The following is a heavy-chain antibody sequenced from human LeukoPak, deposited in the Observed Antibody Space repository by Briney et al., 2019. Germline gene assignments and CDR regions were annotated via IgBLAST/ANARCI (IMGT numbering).Heavy chain of an antibody. V-gene: IGHV3-43*01. D-gene: IGHD3-3*01. CDR1: GFTFNNYT. Sequence: GGSLRLSCAASGFTFNNYTMHWVRQAPGKGLEWVSLISWDGGNTYYADSVKGRFTISRDNSKNSLYLQMNSLGTEDTAWYYCAKEGFWSGYCTGWSYGMDVWGQGTTVTVSS. CDR2: ISWDGGNT. J-gene: IGHJ6*02. CDR3: AKEGFWSGYCTGWSYGMDV.